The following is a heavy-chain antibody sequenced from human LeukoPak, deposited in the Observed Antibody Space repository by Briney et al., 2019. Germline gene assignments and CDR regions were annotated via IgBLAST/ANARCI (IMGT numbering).Heavy chain of an antibody. J-gene: IGHJ3*02. CDR3: ARAQGLAVAGPAFDI. Sequence: GSLRLSCAASGFTFSSYSMNWVRQAPGKGLEWVSSISSSSSYIYYADSVKGRFTISRDNPKSSLYLQMNSLRAEDTAVYYCARAQGLAVAGPAFDIWGQGTMVTVSS. V-gene: IGHV3-21*01. D-gene: IGHD6-19*01. CDR1: GFTFSSYS. CDR2: ISSSSSYI.